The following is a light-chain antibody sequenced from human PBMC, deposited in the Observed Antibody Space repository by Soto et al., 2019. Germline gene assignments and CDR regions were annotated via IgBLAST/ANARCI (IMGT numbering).Light chain of an antibody. CDR3: QQYNTYSWT. Sequence: DIQMISVAAASSTSEGDRVTITCRASQSISKWLAWYQQRPERAPKLLIYDASSLESGVPSRFSGSGSGTEFTLTISSLQPDDFATYYCQQYNTYSWTFGQGTKV. V-gene: IGKV1-5*01. J-gene: IGKJ1*01. CDR2: DAS. CDR1: QSISKW.